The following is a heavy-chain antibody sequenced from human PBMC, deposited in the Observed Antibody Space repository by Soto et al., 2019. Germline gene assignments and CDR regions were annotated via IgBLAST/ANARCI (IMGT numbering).Heavy chain of an antibody. D-gene: IGHD3-3*01. CDR1: GFTFSSYG. CDR3: AREKSLRFLDTGWVGMDV. V-gene: IGHV3-33*01. Sequence: GGSLRLSCAASGFTFSSYGMHWVRQAPGKGLEWVAVIWYDGSNKYYADSVKGRFTISRDNSKNTLYLQMNSLRAEDTAVYYCAREKSLRFLDTGWVGMDVWGQGTTVTVSS. J-gene: IGHJ6*02. CDR2: IWYDGSNK.